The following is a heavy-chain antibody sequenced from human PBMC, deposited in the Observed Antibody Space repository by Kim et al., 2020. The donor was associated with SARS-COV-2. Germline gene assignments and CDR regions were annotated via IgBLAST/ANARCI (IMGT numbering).Heavy chain of an antibody. Sequence: GGSLRLSCAASGFTFSSYGMHWVRQAPGKGLEWVAVISYDGSNKYYVDSVKGRFTISRDNSKNTLYLQMNSLRAEDTAVYYCAKDLMITFGGVIATGMDVWGQGTTVTVSS. V-gene: IGHV3-30*18. D-gene: IGHD3-16*02. CDR2: ISYDGSNK. CDR1: GFTFSSYG. J-gene: IGHJ6*02. CDR3: AKDLMITFGGVIATGMDV.